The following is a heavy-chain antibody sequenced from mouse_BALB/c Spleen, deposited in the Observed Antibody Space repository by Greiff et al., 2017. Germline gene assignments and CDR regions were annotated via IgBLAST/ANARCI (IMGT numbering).Heavy chain of an antibody. CDR2: LSSGSSTI. V-gene: IGHV5-17*02. J-gene: IGHJ2*01. Sequence: EVKLVESGGGLVQPGGSRKLSCAASGFTFSSFGMHWVRQAPEKGLAWVAYLSSGSSTIYYADTVKGRFTISRDNPKNTLFLQMTSLRSEDTAMYYCAREGYSSYYFDYWGQGTTLTVSS. CDR3: AREGYSSYYFDY. D-gene: IGHD2-3*01. CDR1: GFTFSSFG.